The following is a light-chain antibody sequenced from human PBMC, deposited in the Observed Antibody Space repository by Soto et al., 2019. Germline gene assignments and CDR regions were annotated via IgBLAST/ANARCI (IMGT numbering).Light chain of an antibody. CDR2: EVV. J-gene: IGLJ1*01. Sequence: QPVLTQPPSASGSPGQSVTISCTGTKNDIGVYDFVSWYQHHPGKAPRLIIYEVVQRPSGVPDRFSGSKSGNTASLTVSGLQAADYADYFCKSYAGSNTYVFGSGTNVTVL. CDR1: KNDIGVYDF. V-gene: IGLV2-8*01. CDR3: KSYAGSNTYV.